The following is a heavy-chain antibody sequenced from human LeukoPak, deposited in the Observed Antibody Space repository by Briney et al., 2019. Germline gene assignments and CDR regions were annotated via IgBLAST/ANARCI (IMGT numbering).Heavy chain of an antibody. Sequence: GGSLRLSCAASGFTFSSFAMHWVRQAPGKGLEWVAVIWYDGSGKQYADSVKGRFTISRDNSKNTLYLEMNSLRAEDTAVYYCARSYDSSGYYFRTVEYWGQGTLVTVSS. CDR3: ARSYDSSGYYFRTVEY. CDR2: IWYDGSGK. CDR1: GFTFSSFA. J-gene: IGHJ4*02. D-gene: IGHD3-22*01. V-gene: IGHV3-33*08.